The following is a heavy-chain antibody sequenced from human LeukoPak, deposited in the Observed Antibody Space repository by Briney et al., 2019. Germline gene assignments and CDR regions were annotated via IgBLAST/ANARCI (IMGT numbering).Heavy chain of an antibody. V-gene: IGHV1-8*03. CDR3: AREGYGSGSYDY. J-gene: IGHJ4*02. D-gene: IGHD3-10*01. Sequence: ASVKVSCKASGYTFTSYDINWVRQATGQGLDGMGWLNPNSGNTGYAQKFQGRVTITRNTSISTAYMELSSLRSEDTAVYYCAREGYGSGSYDYWGQGTLVTVSS. CDR1: GYTFTSYD. CDR2: LNPNSGNT.